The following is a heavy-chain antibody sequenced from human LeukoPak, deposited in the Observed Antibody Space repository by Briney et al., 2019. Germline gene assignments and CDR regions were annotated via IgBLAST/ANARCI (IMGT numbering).Heavy chain of an antibody. J-gene: IGHJ4*02. CDR1: GFTFSSYE. CDR3: ARGRLYDSSGYYQN. CDR2: ISTSGSTI. Sequence: GGSLRLSCAASGFTFSSYEMNWVRQAPGKGLDWVSYISTSGSTIYYADSVKGRFTISRDNAKNSLYLQMNSLRSEDTAVYYCARGRLYDSSGYYQNWGQGTLVTVSS. D-gene: IGHD3-22*01. V-gene: IGHV3-48*03.